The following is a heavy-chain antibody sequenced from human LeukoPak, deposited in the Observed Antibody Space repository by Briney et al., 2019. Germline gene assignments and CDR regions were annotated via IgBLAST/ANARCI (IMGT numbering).Heavy chain of an antibody. Sequence: GESLKISCKGSGYSFTSYWIGWVRQMPGKGLEWMGIIYPGDSDTRYSPSFQGQVTISADKSISTAYLQWSSLKASDTAMYYCARQKGGIAAAGRRLVAVPFDPWGQGTLVTVSS. CDR1: GYSFTSYW. D-gene: IGHD6-13*01. CDR3: ARQKGGIAAAGRRLVAVPFDP. CDR2: IYPGDSDT. J-gene: IGHJ5*02. V-gene: IGHV5-51*01.